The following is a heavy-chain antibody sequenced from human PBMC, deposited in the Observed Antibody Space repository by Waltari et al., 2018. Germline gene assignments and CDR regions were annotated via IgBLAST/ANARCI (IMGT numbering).Heavy chain of an antibody. Sequence: QVQLQESGPGLVKPSETLSLTCSVSGGSISSYFWSWIRQPPGKGLEGIGTIYSSGNTNYKSSLKSRVTMSGDTSKNQFSLKLSSVTAADTAVYYCARDQDFKFNIWGQGSMVTVSS. V-gene: IGHV4-59*01. J-gene: IGHJ3*02. CDR3: ARDQDFKFNI. CDR1: GGSISSYF. CDR2: IYSSGNT.